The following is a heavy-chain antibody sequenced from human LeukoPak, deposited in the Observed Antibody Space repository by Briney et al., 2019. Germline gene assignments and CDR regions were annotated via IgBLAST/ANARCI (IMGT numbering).Heavy chain of an antibody. D-gene: IGHD2-8*01. CDR1: GYTFTGYY. CDR3: ARDMCTNGVCYSWFDP. V-gene: IGHV1-2*02. J-gene: IGHJ5*02. CDR2: INPNSGGT. Sequence: ASVKVSCKASGYTFTGYYMHWVRQAPGQGLECMGWINPNSGGTNYAQKFQGRVTMTRDTSISTAYMELSRLRSDDTAVYYCARDMCTNGVCYSWFDPWGQGTLVTVSS.